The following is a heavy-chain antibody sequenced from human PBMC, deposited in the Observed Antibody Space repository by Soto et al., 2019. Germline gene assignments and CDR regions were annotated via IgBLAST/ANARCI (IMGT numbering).Heavy chain of an antibody. CDR2: ISYDGSNK. CDR1: GFTFSSYA. Sequence: GGSLRLSCAASGFTFSSYAMHWVRQAPGKGLEWVAVISYDGSNKYYADSVKGRFTISRDNSKNALYLQMNSLRAEDTAVYYCAGRLVSRGFDYWGQGTLVTVSS. D-gene: IGHD3-9*01. CDR3: AGRLVSRGFDY. J-gene: IGHJ4*02. V-gene: IGHV3-30-3*01.